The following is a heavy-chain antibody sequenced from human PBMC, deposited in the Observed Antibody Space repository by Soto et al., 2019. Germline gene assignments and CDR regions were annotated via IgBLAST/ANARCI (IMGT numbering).Heavy chain of an antibody. CDR1: GGTFSSYT. J-gene: IGHJ4*02. V-gene: IGHV1-69*02. CDR2: IIPILGIA. D-gene: IGHD3-10*01. Sequence: QVQLVQSGAEVKKPGSSVKVSCKASGGTFSSYTISWVRQAPGQGLEWMGRIIPILGIANYAQKFQGRDTITADKSTSTAYLELSSLRSEDTAVYYCADLSMVRGKGVGYWGQGTLVTVSS. CDR3: ADLSMVRGKGVGY.